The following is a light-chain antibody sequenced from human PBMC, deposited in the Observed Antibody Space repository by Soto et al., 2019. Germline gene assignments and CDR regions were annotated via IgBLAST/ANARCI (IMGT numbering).Light chain of an antibody. J-gene: IGKJ2*01. Sequence: DIVLTQSPGTLSLSPGEGATLSCRASQSVSSSYLAWYQQKPGQAPRLLIYDASSRAAGIPDRFSGSGSVTDFTLTISRLEPEDFAVYYCQQYGGSPQTFGQGTKLEIK. CDR1: QSVSSSY. V-gene: IGKV3-20*01. CDR3: QQYGGSPQT. CDR2: DAS.